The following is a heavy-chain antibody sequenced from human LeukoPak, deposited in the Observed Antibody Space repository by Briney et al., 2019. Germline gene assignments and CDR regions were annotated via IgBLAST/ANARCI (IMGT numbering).Heavy chain of an antibody. CDR2: IYYSGST. CDR1: GGSISSYY. Sequence: SETLSLTCTVSGGSISSYYWSWIRQPPGKGLEWIGYIYYSGSTNYNPSLKSRVTISVDTSKNQFSLKLSSVTAADTAVYYCARHFGTTGYYYYGMDVWGQGTTVTVSS. CDR3: ARHFGTTGYYYYGMDV. V-gene: IGHV4-59*08. D-gene: IGHD1-1*01. J-gene: IGHJ6*02.